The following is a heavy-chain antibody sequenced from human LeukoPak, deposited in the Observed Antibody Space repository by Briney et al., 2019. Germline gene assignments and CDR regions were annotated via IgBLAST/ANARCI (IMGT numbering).Heavy chain of an antibody. J-gene: IGHJ4*02. CDR1: GFTFSNYI. V-gene: IGHV3-23*01. CDR3: GIRDTSDYYVF. Sequence: GGSLRLSCAASGFTFSNYIMNWVRQAPDKGLEWVSTISGSGGGTYYADSVKGRFTISRDDSKNALYLQMNSLRADGTAVYYCGIRDTSDYYVFWAQGTLVTVSS. CDR2: ISGSGGGT. D-gene: IGHD3-22*01.